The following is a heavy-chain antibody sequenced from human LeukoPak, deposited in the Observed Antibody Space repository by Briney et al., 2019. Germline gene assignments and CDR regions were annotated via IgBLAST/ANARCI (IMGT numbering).Heavy chain of an antibody. CDR3: ARRRDVLEWFTNSPFDY. CDR2: IYFSGTT. Sequence: PSETLSLTCNVSGDSISSRSYYWGWIRQPPGKGLEWIGTIYFSGTTYYNPFLESRITIFLDTPKNQFSLRLRSVTAADTAVYYCARRRDVLEWFTNSPFDYWGQGTLVTVSS. D-gene: IGHD3-3*01. CDR1: GDSISSRSYY. J-gene: IGHJ4*02. V-gene: IGHV4-39*01.